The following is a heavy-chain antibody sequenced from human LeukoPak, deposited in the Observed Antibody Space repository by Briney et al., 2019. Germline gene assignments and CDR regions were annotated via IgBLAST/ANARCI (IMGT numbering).Heavy chain of an antibody. CDR3: ARNMGMHYYYGMDV. D-gene: IGHD7-27*01. J-gene: IGHJ6*02. CDR2: IYYSGST. Sequence: SETLSLTCTVSGASISNYYWSWIRQPPGKGVGWIGYIYYSGSTNYNPSLKSRVTISVDTSKNQFSLKLSSVTAADTAVYYCARNMGMHYYYGMDVWGQGTTVTVSS. CDR1: GASISNYY. V-gene: IGHV4-59*01.